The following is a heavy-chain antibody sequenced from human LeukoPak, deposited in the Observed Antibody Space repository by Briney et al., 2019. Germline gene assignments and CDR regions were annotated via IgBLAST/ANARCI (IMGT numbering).Heavy chain of an antibody. J-gene: IGHJ4*02. V-gene: IGHV3-48*04. D-gene: IGHD3-9*01. CDR2: ISSSGSTI. CDR1: GFTFSSYS. Sequence: GGSLRLSCAASGFTFSSYSMNWVRQAPGKGLEWVSYISSSGSTIYYADSVKGRFTISRDNAKNSLYLQMNSLRAEDTAVYYCARGGSKYDILTGYYSEIFDYWGQGTLVTVSS. CDR3: ARGGSKYDILTGYYSEIFDY.